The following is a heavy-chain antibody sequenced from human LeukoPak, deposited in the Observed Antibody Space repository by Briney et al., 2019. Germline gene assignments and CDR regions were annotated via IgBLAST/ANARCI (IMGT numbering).Heavy chain of an antibody. J-gene: IGHJ4*02. V-gene: IGHV3-64*01. CDR2: ISSNGGST. D-gene: IGHD6-19*01. Sequence: PGGSLRLSCAASGFTFSSYAMHSVRQAPGKGLEYVSAISSNGGSTYYANSVKGRFTISRDNSKNTLYLQMGSLRAEDMAVYYCARGGIAVAGTLNFDYWGQGTLVTVSS. CDR1: GFTFSSYA. CDR3: ARGGIAVAGTLNFDY.